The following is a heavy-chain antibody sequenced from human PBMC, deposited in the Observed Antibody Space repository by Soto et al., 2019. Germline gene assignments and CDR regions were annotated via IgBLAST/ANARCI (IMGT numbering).Heavy chain of an antibody. D-gene: IGHD5-18*01. CDR3: ARLHTAPLYYFDY. J-gene: IGHJ4*02. CDR1: GGSISSSSYY. CDR2: IYYSGST. V-gene: IGHV4-39*01. Sequence: QLQLQESGPGLVKPSETLSLTCTVSGGSISSSSYYWGWIRQPPGKGLEWIGSIYYSGSTYYNPSLKSRVTISVDTSKNQFSLKLSSVTAADTAVYYCARLHTAPLYYFDYWGQGTLVTVSS.